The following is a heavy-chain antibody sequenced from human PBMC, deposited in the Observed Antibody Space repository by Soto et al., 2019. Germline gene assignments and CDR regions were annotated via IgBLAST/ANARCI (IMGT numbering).Heavy chain of an antibody. CDR1: GGSITSDYSC. Sequence: PSETLSLTCTVSGGSITSDYSCWSWIRQPPGEGLEWIGHIFDSGTTYTNPPLRSQVAISLDTSKNHFSLTLSSVTAADTAVYYCARGPSGDKVHYWGQGALVTVSS. CDR3: ARGPSGDKVHY. V-gene: IGHV4-30-4*01. J-gene: IGHJ4*02. CDR2: IFDSGTT. D-gene: IGHD7-27*01.